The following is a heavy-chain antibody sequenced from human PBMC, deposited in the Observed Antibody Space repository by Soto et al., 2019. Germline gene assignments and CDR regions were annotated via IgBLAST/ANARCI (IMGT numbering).Heavy chain of an antibody. V-gene: IGHV1-2*02. D-gene: IGHD6-19*01. CDR1: GYTFTGYY. J-gene: IGHJ6*02. CDR2: INPNSGGT. Sequence: ASVKVSCKASGYTFTGYYMHWVRQAPGQGLEWMGWINPNSGGTNYAQKFQGRVTMTRDTSISTAYMELSGLRSDDTAVYYCAKGYSSGWYYYYYYGMDVWGQGTTVTVSS. CDR3: AKGYSSGWYYYYYYGMDV.